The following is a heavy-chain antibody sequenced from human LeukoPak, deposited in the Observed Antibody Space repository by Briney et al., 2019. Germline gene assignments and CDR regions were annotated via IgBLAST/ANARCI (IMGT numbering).Heavy chain of an antibody. J-gene: IGHJ3*02. CDR2: IYYSGST. V-gene: IGHV4-59*01. Sequence: PSETLSLTCTVSGGSISSYYWSWIRQPPGKGLERIGYIYYSGSTNYNPSLKSRVTISVDTSKNQFSLKLSSVTAADTAVYYCARGSSSWYYAFDIWGQGTMVTVPS. CDR3: ARGSSSWYYAFDI. CDR1: GGSISSYY. D-gene: IGHD6-13*01.